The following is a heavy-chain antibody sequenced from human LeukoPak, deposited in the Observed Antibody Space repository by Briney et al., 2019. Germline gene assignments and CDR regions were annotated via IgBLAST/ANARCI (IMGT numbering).Heavy chain of an antibody. CDR1: GGSISSYY. CDR3: ARLRKNGWLHIGDYFDY. CDR2: IYYSGST. D-gene: IGHD5-12*01. Sequence: PSETLSLTCTVSGGSISSYYWSWIRQPPGKGLEWIGYIYYSGSTNYNPSLKSRVTISVDTSKNQFSLKLSSVTAADTAVYYCARLRKNGWLHIGDYFDYWGQGTLVTVSS. J-gene: IGHJ4*02. V-gene: IGHV4-59*08.